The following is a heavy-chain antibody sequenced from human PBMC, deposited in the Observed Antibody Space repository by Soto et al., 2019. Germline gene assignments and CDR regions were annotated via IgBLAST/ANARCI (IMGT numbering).Heavy chain of an antibody. V-gene: IGHV4-59*08. J-gene: IGHJ4*02. CDR1: GGSISYFY. Sequence: SETLSLTCTVSGGSISYFYWSWIRQPPGKGLECIGYIYYTGSTNYNSSLKSRVSISVDTSKNQFSLKLSSVTAADTAEYYCARHRYSAYDSLDYWGQGILVTVSS. CDR2: IYYTGST. CDR3: ARHRYSAYDSLDY. D-gene: IGHD5-12*01.